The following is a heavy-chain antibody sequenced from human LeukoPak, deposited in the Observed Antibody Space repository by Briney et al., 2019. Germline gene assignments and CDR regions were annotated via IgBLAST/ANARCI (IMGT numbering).Heavy chain of an antibody. D-gene: IGHD1-14*01. Sequence: GSSVKVSCKASGGTFSSYTISRVRQAPGQGLEWMGRIIPILGIANYAQKFQGRVTITADKSTSTAYMELSSLRSEDTAVYYCATETTVGYYYMDVWGKGTTVTVSS. CDR1: GGTFSSYT. J-gene: IGHJ6*03. CDR3: ATETTVGYYYMDV. CDR2: IIPILGIA. V-gene: IGHV1-69*02.